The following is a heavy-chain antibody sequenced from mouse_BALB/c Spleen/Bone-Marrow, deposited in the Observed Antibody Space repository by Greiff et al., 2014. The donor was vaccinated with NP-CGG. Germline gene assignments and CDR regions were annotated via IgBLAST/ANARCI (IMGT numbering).Heavy chain of an antibody. Sequence: MQLVESGAELMKPGASVKISCKATGYTFSNYWIDWVKQRPGHGLEWIGEILPGSGTANYNEKFKGKATFTADTSSNTAYMQLSSLTSEDSALYYCARASVVPYYFDFWGQGTSLTVSS. V-gene: IGHV1-9*01. D-gene: IGHD1-1*01. CDR3: ARASVVPYYFDF. J-gene: IGHJ2*02. CDR2: ILPGSGTA. CDR1: GYTFSNYW.